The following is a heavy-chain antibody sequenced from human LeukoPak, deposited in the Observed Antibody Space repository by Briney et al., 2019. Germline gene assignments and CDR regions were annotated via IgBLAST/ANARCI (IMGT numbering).Heavy chain of an antibody. CDR1: GGSIRRSKFY. D-gene: IGHD3-10*01. CDR2: IYFGGST. J-gene: IGHJ4*02. Sequence: SETLSLTCTVSGGSIRRSKFYWGWIRQPPGKGLEWIGSIYFGGSTYYNPSLKSRVTISVDTSKNQFSLKLSSVTAADTAVYYCARRRFGIPFDYWGQGTLVTVSS. CDR3: ARRRFGIPFDY. V-gene: IGHV4-39*07.